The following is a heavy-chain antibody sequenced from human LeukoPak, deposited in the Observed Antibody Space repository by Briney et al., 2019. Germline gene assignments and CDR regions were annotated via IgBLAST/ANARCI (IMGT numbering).Heavy chain of an antibody. Sequence: PGGSLRLSCAASGFTFSGYAMSWVRQAPGKGLEWVSAISGSGGSTYYADSVKGRFTISRDNSKNTLYLQMNSLRAEDTAVYYCAKDLNSSGWYEEGFDYWGQGTLVTVSS. D-gene: IGHD6-19*01. CDR1: GFTFSGYA. CDR3: AKDLNSSGWYEEGFDY. CDR2: ISGSGGST. J-gene: IGHJ4*02. V-gene: IGHV3-23*01.